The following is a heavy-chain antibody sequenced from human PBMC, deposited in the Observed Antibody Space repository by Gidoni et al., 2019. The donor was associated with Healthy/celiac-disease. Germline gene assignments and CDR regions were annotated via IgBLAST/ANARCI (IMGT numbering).Heavy chain of an antibody. V-gene: IGHV3-23*01. CDR1: GFTFSSYA. D-gene: IGHD2-15*01. CDR3: AKYVAATPHYYYYYGMDV. CDR2: ISGSGGST. J-gene: IGHJ6*02. Sequence: EVQLLESGGGLVQPGGSLRLSCAASGFTFSSYAMSWVRQAPGKGLEWVSAISGSGGSTYYADSVKGRFTISRDNSKNTLYLQMNSLRAEDTAVYYCAKYVAATPHYYYYYGMDVWGQGTTVTVSS.